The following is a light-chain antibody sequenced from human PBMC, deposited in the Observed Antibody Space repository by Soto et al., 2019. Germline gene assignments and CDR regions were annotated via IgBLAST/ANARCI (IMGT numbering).Light chain of an antibody. CDR3: CSYAGSYTFYV. CDR2: DVS. Sequence: QSALTQPRSVSGSPGQSVTISCTGTSSDVGGYNYVSWYQHHPGKAPKLMIYDVSARPSGVPDRFSGSKSGNTASLTISGLQAEDEADYYCCSYAGSYTFYVFGTGTKVTVL. CDR1: SSDVGGYNY. J-gene: IGLJ1*01. V-gene: IGLV2-11*01.